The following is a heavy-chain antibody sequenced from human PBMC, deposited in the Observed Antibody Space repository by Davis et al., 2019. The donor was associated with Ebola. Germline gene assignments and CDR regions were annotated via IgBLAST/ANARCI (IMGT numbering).Heavy chain of an antibody. CDR2: IYSGGST. CDR3: ARDRGDLEWLLPYYYYYMDV. Sequence: GGSLRLSCAASGFIVSSNYMSWVRQAPGKGLEWVSVIYSGGSTYYAGSVKGRFTISRDNSKNTLYLQMNSLRAEDTAVYYCARDRGDLEWLLPYYYYYMDVWGKGTTVTVSS. J-gene: IGHJ6*03. D-gene: IGHD3-3*01. V-gene: IGHV3-53*05. CDR1: GFIVSSNY.